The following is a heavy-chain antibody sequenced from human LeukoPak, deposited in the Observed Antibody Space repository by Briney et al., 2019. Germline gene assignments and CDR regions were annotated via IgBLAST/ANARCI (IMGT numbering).Heavy chain of an antibody. V-gene: IGHV1-18*01. CDR2: ISAYNGNT. CDR1: GYTFTSYG. Sequence: ASVTVSCKASGYTFTSYGISWVRQAPGQGLEWMGWISAYNGNTNYAQKLQGRVTMTTDTSTSTAYIELRSLRSDDTAVYYCARDMGFLWFGESPYYYYGMDVWGQGTTVTVSS. D-gene: IGHD3-10*01. CDR3: ARDMGFLWFGESPYYYYGMDV. J-gene: IGHJ6*02.